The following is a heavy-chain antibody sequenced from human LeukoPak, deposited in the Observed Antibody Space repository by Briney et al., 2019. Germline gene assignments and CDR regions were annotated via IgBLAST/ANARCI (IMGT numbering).Heavy chain of an antibody. J-gene: IGHJ4*02. CDR2: IFNSGST. CDR3: ARQRTSGSASNLRVAQIDS. Sequence: SETLSLTCSVSGGSISRGYYWGWIRPPPGKGLEWIAYIFNSGSTYYNPSLKSRATISVDTSKNQISLKVSSVTAADSALYFCARQRTSGSASNLRVAQIDSWGQGTLVTVSS. D-gene: IGHD3-3*01. V-gene: IGHV4-39*01. CDR1: GGSISRGYY.